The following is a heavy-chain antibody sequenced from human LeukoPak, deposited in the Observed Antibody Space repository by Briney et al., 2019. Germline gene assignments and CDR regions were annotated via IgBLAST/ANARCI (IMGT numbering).Heavy chain of an antibody. CDR1: GFTFSSYS. D-gene: IGHD3-22*01. CDR3: ARDQTDYYDSSGYDY. V-gene: IGHV3-74*01. CDR2: INSDGSST. J-gene: IGHJ4*02. Sequence: GGSLRLSCAAPGFTFSSYSMNWVRQAPGKGLVWVSRINSDGSSTSYADSVKGRFTISRDNAKNTLYLQMNSLRAEDTAVYYCARDQTDYYDSSGYDYWGQGTLVTVSS.